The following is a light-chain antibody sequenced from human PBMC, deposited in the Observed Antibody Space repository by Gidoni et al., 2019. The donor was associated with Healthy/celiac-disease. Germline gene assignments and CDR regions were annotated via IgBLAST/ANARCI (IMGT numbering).Light chain of an antibody. CDR1: QNVSSY. CDR2: DAS. V-gene: IGKV3-11*01. CDR3: QQRSNWLT. Sequence: PGERATLSCRASQNVSSYLAWYQQKPGQAPRLLIYDASNRATGIPARFSGSGSGTDFTLTISSLEPEDFAVYYCQQRSNWLTFGGGTKVEIK. J-gene: IGKJ4*01.